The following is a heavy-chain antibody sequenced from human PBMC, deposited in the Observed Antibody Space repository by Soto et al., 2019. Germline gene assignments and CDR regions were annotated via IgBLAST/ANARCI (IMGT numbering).Heavy chain of an antibody. J-gene: IGHJ6*02. Sequence: QVQLVQSGAEVKEPGSSLKVSCKASGGTFSSHTISWVRLAPGQGLEWMGRTIPILGITNYAQNFQGRLTRTADKSTRTASMELSSLRPEDTAVYYCAISTYDNKFYYYGMDVWGQGTTVTVSS. V-gene: IGHV1-69*02. CDR3: AISTYDNKFYYYGMDV. D-gene: IGHD3-22*01. CDR1: GGTFSSHT. CDR2: TIPILGIT.